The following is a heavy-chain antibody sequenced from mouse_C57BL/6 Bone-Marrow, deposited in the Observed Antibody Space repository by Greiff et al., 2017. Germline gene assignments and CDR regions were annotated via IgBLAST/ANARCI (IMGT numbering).Heavy chain of an antibody. CDR2: IRNKANGYTT. CDR1: GFTFTDYY. Sequence: EVKLMESGGGLVQPGGSLSLSCAAPGFTFTDYYMSWVRQPPGKALEWLGFIRNKANGYTTEYSASVKGRFTISRDNSQSILYLQLNALGAEDSATYYCARSYAMDYWGQGTSVTVSS. V-gene: IGHV7-3*01. J-gene: IGHJ4*01. CDR3: ARSYAMDY.